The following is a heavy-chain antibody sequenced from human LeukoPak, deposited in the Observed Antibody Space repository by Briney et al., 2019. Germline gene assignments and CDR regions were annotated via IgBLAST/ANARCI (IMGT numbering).Heavy chain of an antibody. V-gene: IGHV4-31*03. J-gene: IGHJ4*02. CDR2: IYYSGST. CDR3: ASSPGTYYDFWSGYWSFDY. Sequence: PSETLSLTCTVSGGSISSGGYYWSWIRQHPGKGLEWIGYIYYSGSTYYNPSLKSRVTTSVDTSKNQFSLKLSSVTAADTAVYYCASSPGTYYDFWSGYWSFDYWGQGTLVTVSS. D-gene: IGHD3-3*01. CDR1: GGSISSGGYY.